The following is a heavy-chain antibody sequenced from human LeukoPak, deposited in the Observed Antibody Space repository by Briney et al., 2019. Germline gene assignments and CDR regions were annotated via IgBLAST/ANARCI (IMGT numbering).Heavy chain of an antibody. CDR2: IIPILGIA. V-gene: IGHV1-69*04. D-gene: IGHD3-22*01. CDR3: ARYYYDSSGYYPPDDRPFDY. Sequence: SVKVSCKGSGGTFSSYAISWVRQAPGQGLEWMGRIIPILGIANYAQKFQGRVTITADKSTSTAYMELSSLRSEDTAVYYCARYYYDSSGYYPPDDRPFDYWGQGTLVTVSS. CDR1: GGTFSSYA. J-gene: IGHJ4*02.